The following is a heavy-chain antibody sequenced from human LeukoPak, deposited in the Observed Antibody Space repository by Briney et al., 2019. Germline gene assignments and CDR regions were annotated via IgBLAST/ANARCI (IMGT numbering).Heavy chain of an antibody. CDR2: INHSGST. J-gene: IGHJ5*02. V-gene: IGHV4-34*01. Sequence: SETLSLTCAVYGGSFSGYYWSWIRQPPGKGLEWIGEINHSGSTNYNPSLKSRVTISVDTSKNQFSLKLSSVTAADTAVYYCARDVTWFGSDNWFDPWGQGTLVTVSS. D-gene: IGHD3-10*01. CDR3: ARDVTWFGSDNWFDP. CDR1: GGSFSGYY.